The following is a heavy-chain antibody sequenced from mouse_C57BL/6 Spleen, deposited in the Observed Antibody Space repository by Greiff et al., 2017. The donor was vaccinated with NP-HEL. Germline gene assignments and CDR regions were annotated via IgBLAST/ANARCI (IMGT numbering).Heavy chain of an antibody. CDR1: GYTFTSYW. CDR2: IYPSDSET. CDR3: ARQLAGNYAMDY. D-gene: IGHD6-1*01. Sequence: QVQLQQPGAELVRPGSSVKLSCKASGYTFTSYWMDWVKQRPGQGLEWIGNIYPSDSETHYNQKFKDKATLTVDKSSSTAYMQLSSLTSEDSAVYYCARQLAGNYAMDYWGQGTSVTVSS. J-gene: IGHJ4*01. V-gene: IGHV1-61*01.